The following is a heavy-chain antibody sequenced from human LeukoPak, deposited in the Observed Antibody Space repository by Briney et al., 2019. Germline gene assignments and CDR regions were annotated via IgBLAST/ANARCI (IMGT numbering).Heavy chain of an antibody. CDR2: IYHSGST. Sequence: SETLSLTCTVSGGSISSGGYYWSWIRQPPGKGLEWIGYIYHSGSTYYNPSLKSRVTISVDRSKNQFSLKLSSVTAADTAVYYCAREVVWDGSPEGFDYWGQGTLVTVSS. CDR3: AREVVWDGSPEGFDY. CDR1: GGSISSGGYY. J-gene: IGHJ4*02. V-gene: IGHV4-30-2*01. D-gene: IGHD1-26*01.